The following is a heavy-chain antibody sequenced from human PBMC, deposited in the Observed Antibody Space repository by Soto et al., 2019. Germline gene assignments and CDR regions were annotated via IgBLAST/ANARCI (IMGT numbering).Heavy chain of an antibody. V-gene: IGHV3-30-3*01. CDR2: ISYDGSNK. Sequence: GGSLRLSCAASGFTFSSYAMHWVRQAPGKGLEWVAVISYDGSNKYYADSVKGRFTISRDNSKNTLYLQMNSLRAEDTAVYYCARDILRYFDWLWYWDQGTLVTVSS. CDR3: ARDILRYFDWLWY. D-gene: IGHD3-9*01. CDR1: GFTFSSYA. J-gene: IGHJ4*02.